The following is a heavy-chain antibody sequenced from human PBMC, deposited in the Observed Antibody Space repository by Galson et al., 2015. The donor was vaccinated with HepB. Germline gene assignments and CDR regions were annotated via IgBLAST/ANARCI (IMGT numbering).Heavy chain of an antibody. J-gene: IGHJ4*02. D-gene: IGHD4-11*01. CDR3: ARAQTTLADY. Sequence: SLRLSCAASGFTFSSYAMHWVRQAPGKGLEWVAVISYDGSNKYYADSVKGRFTISRDNSKNTLYLQMNSLRAEDTAVYYCARAQTTLADYWGQGTLVTVSS. V-gene: IGHV3-30*04. CDR2: ISYDGSNK. CDR1: GFTFSSYA.